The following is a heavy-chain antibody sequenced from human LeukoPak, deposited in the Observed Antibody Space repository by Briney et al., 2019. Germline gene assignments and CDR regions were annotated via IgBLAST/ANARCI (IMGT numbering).Heavy chain of an antibody. Sequence: SETLSLTCTVSGGSISSYYWSWIRQPPGKGLEWIGYIYYSGSTNYNPSLKSRVTISVDTSKNQFSLKLSSVTAADTAVYYCARGLGGPIFGAVTSTFDYWGQGTLVTVSS. J-gene: IGHJ4*02. CDR2: IYYSGST. CDR1: GGSISSYY. CDR3: ARGLGGPIFGAVTSTFDY. D-gene: IGHD3-3*01. V-gene: IGHV4-59*01.